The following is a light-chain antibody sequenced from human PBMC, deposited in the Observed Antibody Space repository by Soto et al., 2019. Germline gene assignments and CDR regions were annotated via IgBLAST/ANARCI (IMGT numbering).Light chain of an antibody. Sequence: EIVMTQSPATLSVSPGERATLSCSASQSVSSNLARYQQKPGQAPRLLIYGASTRATGIPARFSGSGSGTDFTLTISSLQSADFAVYYCQQANNWPPWTFGQGTKVEIK. CDR2: GAS. CDR3: QQANNWPPWT. J-gene: IGKJ1*01. CDR1: QSVSSN. V-gene: IGKV3-15*01.